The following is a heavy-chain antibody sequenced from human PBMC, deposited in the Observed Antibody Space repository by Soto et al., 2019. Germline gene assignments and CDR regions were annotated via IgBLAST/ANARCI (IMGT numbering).Heavy chain of an antibody. J-gene: IGHJ3*02. CDR1: GGSICSSSYY. V-gene: IGHV4-39*01. CDR2: IYYSGST. Sequence: SETLSLTCTVSGGSICSSSYYWGWIRQPPGKGLEWIGSIYYSGSTYYNPSLKSRVTISVDTSKNQFSLKLSSVTAADTAVYYCARRGGVATNASDIWGQGTMVTVSS. CDR3: ARRGGVATNASDI. D-gene: IGHD5-12*01.